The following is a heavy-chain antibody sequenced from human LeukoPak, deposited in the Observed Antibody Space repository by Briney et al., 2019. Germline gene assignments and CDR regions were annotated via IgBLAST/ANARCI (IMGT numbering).Heavy chain of an antibody. V-gene: IGHV4-39*07. CDR1: GGSISSSSYY. Sequence: SETLSLTCTVSGGSISSSSYYWGWIRQPPGKGLEWIGSIYYSGSTYYNPSLKSRVTISVDTSKNQFSLKLSSVTAADTAVYYCARDVRSNIKYYSTYYYMDVWGKGTTVTVSS. D-gene: IGHD3-10*01. CDR2: IYYSGST. J-gene: IGHJ6*03. CDR3: ARDVRSNIKYYSTYYYMDV.